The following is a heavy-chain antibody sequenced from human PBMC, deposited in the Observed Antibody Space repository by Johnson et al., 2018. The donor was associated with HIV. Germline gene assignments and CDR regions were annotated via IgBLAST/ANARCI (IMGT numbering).Heavy chain of an antibody. J-gene: IGHJ3*02. CDR1: GFTFSSYD. V-gene: IGHV3-13*01. CDR2: IGPVGDT. Sequence: VQLVESGGGLAQPGGSLRLSCAASGFTFSSYDMHWVRQVTGRGLEWVSAIGPVGDTYYPGSVKGRFTISRENANNSLYLQMKSLRAGDTAVYYCARDRSRAFDIWGQGTMVTVSS. CDR3: ARDRSRAFDI.